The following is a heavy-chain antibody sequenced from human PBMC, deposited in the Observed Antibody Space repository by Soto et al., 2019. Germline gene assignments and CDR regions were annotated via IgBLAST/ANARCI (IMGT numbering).Heavy chain of an antibody. CDR3: ARSGQPYYYDSSGISLADYYYYGMDV. D-gene: IGHD3-22*01. CDR2: ISAYNGNT. V-gene: IGHV1-18*01. J-gene: IGHJ6*02. Sequence: QVQLVQSGAEVKKPGASVKVSCKASGYTFTSYGISWVRQAPGQGLEWMGWISAYNGNTNYAQKLQGRVTMTTDTSTSTAYMELRSLRSDDTAVYYCARSGQPYYYDSSGISLADYYYYGMDVWGQGTTVTVSS. CDR1: GYTFTSYG.